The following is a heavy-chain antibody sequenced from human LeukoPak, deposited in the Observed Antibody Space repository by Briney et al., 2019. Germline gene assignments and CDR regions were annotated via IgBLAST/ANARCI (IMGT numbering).Heavy chain of an antibody. CDR1: GFTFSSYA. Sequence: GGPLRLSCAASGFTFSSYAMSWVRQAPGKGLEWVSTISGSGTATYYADSVKGRFTISRDNAKNSLYLQMNSLRAEDTAVYYCARDDHGGSDFDYWGQGTLVTVSS. V-gene: IGHV3-23*01. CDR2: ISGSGTAT. CDR3: ARDDHGGSDFDY. J-gene: IGHJ4*02. D-gene: IGHD4-23*01.